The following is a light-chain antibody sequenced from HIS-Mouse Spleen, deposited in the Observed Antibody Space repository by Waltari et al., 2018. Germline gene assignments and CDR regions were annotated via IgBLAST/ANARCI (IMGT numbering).Light chain of an antibody. Sequence: QSALTQPASVSGSPGQSITISCTGTSSDVGRYNLVSWYQQHPGKAPKLMIYEGSKRTSGVSKRFSGSKSGNTASLTISGLQAEDEADYYCCSYAGSSTWVFGGGTKLTVL. CDR1: SSDVGRYNL. CDR2: EGS. V-gene: IGLV2-23*01. CDR3: CSYAGSSTWV. J-gene: IGLJ3*02.